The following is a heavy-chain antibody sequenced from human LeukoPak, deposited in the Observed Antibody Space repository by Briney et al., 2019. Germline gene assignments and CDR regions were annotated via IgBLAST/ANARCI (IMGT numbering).Heavy chain of an antibody. CDR1: GFTFGDYA. CDR3: TRGRPRKKKELHEDY. V-gene: IGHV3-49*03. J-gene: IGHJ4*02. Sequence: GGSLRLSCTASGFTFGDYAMSWFRQAPGKGLEWVGFIRSKAYGGTTEYAASVKGRFTISRDDSKSIAYLQMNSLKTEDTAVYYCTRGRPRKKKELHEDYWGQGTLVTVSS. CDR2: IRSKAYGGTT. D-gene: IGHD1-7*01.